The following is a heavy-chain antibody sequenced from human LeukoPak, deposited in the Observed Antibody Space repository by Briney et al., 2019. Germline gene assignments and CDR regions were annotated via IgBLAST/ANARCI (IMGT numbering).Heavy chain of an antibody. V-gene: IGHV4-4*07. Sequence: SETLSLTCTVSGGSISRSYWSWIRQPAGKGLEWIGRIYTSGTTNYNPSLRGRVTVSVDRSKNQLSLNLSSVTAADTAVYYCAGDLGTTFDIWGQGTTVTVSS. CDR3: AGDLGTTFDI. CDR1: GGSISRSY. J-gene: IGHJ3*02. CDR2: IYTSGTT. D-gene: IGHD3-16*01.